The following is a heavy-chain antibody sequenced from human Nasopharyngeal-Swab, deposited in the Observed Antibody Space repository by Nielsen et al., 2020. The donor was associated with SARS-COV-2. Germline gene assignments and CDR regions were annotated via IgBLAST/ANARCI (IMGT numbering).Heavy chain of an antibody. CDR2: ISSSGSTI. CDR3: ARVVSGSSWTFDY. J-gene: IGHJ4*02. CDR1: GFTFSSYE. D-gene: IGHD6-13*01. V-gene: IGHV3-48*03. Sequence: GESLKISCAASGFTFSSYEMNWVRQAPGKGLEWVSYISSSGSTIYYADSVKGRFTISRDNSKNTLYLQMNSLRAEDTAVYYCARVVSGSSWTFDYWGQGTLVTVSS.